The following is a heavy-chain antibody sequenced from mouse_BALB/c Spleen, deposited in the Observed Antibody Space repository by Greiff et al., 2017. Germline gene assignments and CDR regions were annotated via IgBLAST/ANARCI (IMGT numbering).Heavy chain of an antibody. D-gene: IGHD2-3*01. CDR2: ISYSGST. CDR1: GDSITSGY. Sequence: EVQVVESGPSLVKPSQTLSLTCSVTGDSITSGYWNWIRKFPGNKLEYMGYISYSGSTYYNPSLKSRISITRDTSKNQYYLQLNSVTTEDTATYYCARWDGYYVYWYFDVWGAGTTVTVSS. CDR3: ARWDGYYVYWYFDV. V-gene: IGHV3-8*02. J-gene: IGHJ1*01.